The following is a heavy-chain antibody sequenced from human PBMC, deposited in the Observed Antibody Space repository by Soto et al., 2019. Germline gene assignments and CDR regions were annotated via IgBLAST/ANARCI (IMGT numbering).Heavy chain of an antibody. Sequence: GGSLRLSCAASGFTFSSYGMHWVRQAPGKGLEWVAVISYDGSNKYYADSVKGRFTISRDNSKNTLYLQMNSPRAEDTAVYYCAKDRDIVATNAFDDWGQGTLVTVSS. CDR2: ISYDGSNK. J-gene: IGHJ4*02. CDR1: GFTFSSYG. CDR3: AKDRDIVATNAFDD. D-gene: IGHD5-12*01. V-gene: IGHV3-30*18.